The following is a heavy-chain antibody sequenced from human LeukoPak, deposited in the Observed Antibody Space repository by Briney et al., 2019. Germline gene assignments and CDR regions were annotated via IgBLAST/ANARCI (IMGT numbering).Heavy chain of an antibody. Sequence: GESLKISCKGSGXMFTNYWIGWVRQMPGKGLEWMGIIYPGDSDIRYSPSFQGRVTISVDKSISTTYLQWNSLKSSDTAMYYCARLAVAIDWFDPWGQGTLVTVSS. V-gene: IGHV5-51*01. CDR1: GXMFTNYW. J-gene: IGHJ5*02. CDR2: IYPGDSDI. CDR3: ARLAVAIDWFDP. D-gene: IGHD6-19*01.